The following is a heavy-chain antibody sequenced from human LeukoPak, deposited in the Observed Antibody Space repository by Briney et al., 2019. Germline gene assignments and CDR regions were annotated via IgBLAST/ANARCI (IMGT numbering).Heavy chain of an antibody. D-gene: IGHD3-22*01. CDR2: LSGSGGST. J-gene: IGHJ4*02. Sequence: GGSLRLSCEVSGITLSNYGMTWVRQAPGKGLEWVAGLSGSGGSTNYADSVKGRFTISRDNAKNTLYLQMNSLRAEDTAVYFCAKRGVVIRVILVGFHKEAYYFDSWGQGVLVTVSS. CDR3: AKRGVVIRVILVGFHKEAYYFDS. CDR1: GITLSNYG. V-gene: IGHV3-23*01.